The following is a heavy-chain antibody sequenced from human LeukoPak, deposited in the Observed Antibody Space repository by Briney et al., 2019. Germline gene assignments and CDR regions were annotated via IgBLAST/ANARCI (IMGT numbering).Heavy chain of an antibody. J-gene: IGHJ4*02. Sequence: SETLSLTCAVSGGSISSSSYYWGWIRQPPGKGLEWSGRIYYSGRTYYNPSLKSRVTISVDTSKNQFSLRLSSVTAADTAVYYCARSDLAVSGTPDHFDYWGQGTLVTVSS. V-gene: IGHV4-39*01. CDR1: GGSISSSSYY. D-gene: IGHD6-19*01. CDR2: IYYSGRT. CDR3: ARSDLAVSGTPDHFDY.